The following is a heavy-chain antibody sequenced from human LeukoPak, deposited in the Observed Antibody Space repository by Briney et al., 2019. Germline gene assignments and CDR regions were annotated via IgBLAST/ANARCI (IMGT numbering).Heavy chain of an antibody. CDR2: IKSKTDGGTT. CDR3: TTAPGIAVAGTFPRFDY. Sequence: GWSLRLSCAASGFTFSNAWMSWVRRAPGKGLEWVGRIKSKTDGGTTDYAAPVKGRFTISRDDSKNTLYLQMNSLKTEDTAVYYCTTAPGIAVAGTFPRFDYWGQGTLVTVSS. J-gene: IGHJ4*02. CDR1: GFTFSNAW. V-gene: IGHV3-15*01. D-gene: IGHD6-19*01.